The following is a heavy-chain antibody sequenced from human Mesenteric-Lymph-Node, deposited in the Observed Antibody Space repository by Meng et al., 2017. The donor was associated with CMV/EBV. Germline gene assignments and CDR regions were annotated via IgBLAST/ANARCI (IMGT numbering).Heavy chain of an antibody. Sequence: GESLKISCAASGFTFHDYTMHWVRQAPGKGLEWVSLSSWDGGSIYYADAVKGRFTISRDNSKNSLYLQMISLRTEDTALYYCAKGDHRGGDYVDAFDVWGQGTMVTASS. CDR2: SSWDGGSI. CDR3: AKGDHRGGDYVDAFDV. J-gene: IGHJ3*01. CDR1: GFTFHDYT. V-gene: IGHV3-43*01. D-gene: IGHD4-17*01.